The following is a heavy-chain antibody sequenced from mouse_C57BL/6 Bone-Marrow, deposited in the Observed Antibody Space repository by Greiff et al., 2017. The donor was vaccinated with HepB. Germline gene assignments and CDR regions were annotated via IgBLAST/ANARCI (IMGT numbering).Heavy chain of an antibody. CDR3: ARAYYSNYRYAMDY. Sequence: VKLVESGPGLVAPSQSLSITCTVSGFSLTSYGVDWVRQSPGKGLEWLGVIWGVGSTNYNSALKSRLSISKDNSKSQVFLKMNSLQTDDTAMYYCARAYYSNYRYAMDYWGQGTSVTVSS. J-gene: IGHJ4*01. CDR1: GFSLTSYG. CDR2: IWGVGST. V-gene: IGHV2-6*01. D-gene: IGHD2-5*01.